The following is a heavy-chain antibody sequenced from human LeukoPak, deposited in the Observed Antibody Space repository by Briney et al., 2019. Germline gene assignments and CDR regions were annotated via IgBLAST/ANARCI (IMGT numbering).Heavy chain of an antibody. CDR3: AKVRYTSGWPDDGLDI. V-gene: IGHV3-33*03. J-gene: IGHJ3*02. CDR2: IWYDGSNK. D-gene: IGHD6-19*01. Sequence: GGSLRLSCAASGFTFSSYGMHWVRQAPGKGLEWVAVIWYDGSNKYYADSVKGRFTISRDNSKNTLYLQMNSLRAEDTAVYHCAKVRYTSGWPDDGLDIWGQGTMVTVSS. CDR1: GFTFSSYG.